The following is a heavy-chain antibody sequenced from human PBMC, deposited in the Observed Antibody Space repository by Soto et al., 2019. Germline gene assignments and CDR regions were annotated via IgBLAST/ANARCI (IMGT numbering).Heavy chain of an antibody. CDR1: GFTFSSYA. CDR3: AKDSLQFYGDYGGSGAFDI. J-gene: IGHJ3*02. CDR2: ISGSGGST. D-gene: IGHD4-17*01. V-gene: IGHV3-23*01. Sequence: GGSLRLSCAASGFTFSSYAMSWVRQAPGKGLEWVSAISGSGGSTYYADSVKGRFTISRDNSKNTLYLQMNSLRAEDTAVYYCAKDSLQFYGDYGGSGAFDIWGQGTMVTVSS.